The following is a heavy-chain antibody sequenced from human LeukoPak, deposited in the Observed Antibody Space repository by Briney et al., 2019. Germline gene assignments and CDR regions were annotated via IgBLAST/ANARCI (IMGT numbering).Heavy chain of an antibody. CDR1: GFTFSSYG. D-gene: IGHD3-22*01. CDR2: ISYDGSNK. CDR3: AKVAYYYDSSGYYYDY. J-gene: IGHJ4*02. V-gene: IGHV3-30*18. Sequence: GGSLRLPCAASGFTFSSYGMHWVRQAPGKGLEWVAVISYDGSNKYYADSVKGRFTISRDNSKNTLYLQMNSLRAEDTAVYYCAKVAYYYDSSGYYYDYWGQGTLVTVSS.